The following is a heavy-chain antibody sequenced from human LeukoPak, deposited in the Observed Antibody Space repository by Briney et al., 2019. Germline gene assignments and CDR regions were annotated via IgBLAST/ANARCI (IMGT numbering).Heavy chain of an antibody. V-gene: IGHV4-34*01. D-gene: IGHD3-10*01. J-gene: IGHJ6*03. Sequence: SETLSLTCAVYGGSFSGYYWSWIRQPPGKGLEWIGEINHSGSTNYNPSLKSRVTISVDTSKNQFSLKLSSVTAADTAVYYCARGSVGYYGSGSYWMVSGNYYYYMDVWGQGTMVTVSS. CDR3: ARGSVGYYGSGSYWMVSGNYYYYMDV. CDR1: GGSFSGYY. CDR2: INHSGST.